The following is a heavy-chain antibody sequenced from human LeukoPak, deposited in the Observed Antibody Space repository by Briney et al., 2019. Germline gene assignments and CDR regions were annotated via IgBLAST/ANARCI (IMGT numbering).Heavy chain of an antibody. V-gene: IGHV3-48*04. CDR2: ISSSGSTI. D-gene: IGHD3-10*01. CDR1: GFTFSSYS. CDR3: ARGPMLRGVVIRRSKSGYFDY. J-gene: IGHJ4*02. Sequence: GGSLRLSCAASGFTFSSYSMNWVRQAPGKGLEWVSYISSSGSTIYYADSVKGRFTISRDNAKNSLYLQMNSLRAEDTAVYYCARGPMLRGVVIRRSKSGYFDYWGQGNLVTVSS.